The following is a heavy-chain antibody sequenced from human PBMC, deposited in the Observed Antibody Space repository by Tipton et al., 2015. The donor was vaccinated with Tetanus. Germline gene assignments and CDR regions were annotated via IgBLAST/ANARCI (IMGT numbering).Heavy chain of an antibody. CDR2: ITFDGNTK. Sequence: SLRLSCAASGFTFTRYAMHWVRQAPGKGLKWVAVITFDGNTKYYTESVKGRFTLSRDNSQNTLFLQMNSLKLEDTAIYYCAREDGGPTLDYFDSWGQGTLVTVSS. CDR3: AREDGGPTLDYFDS. D-gene: IGHD3-16*01. CDR1: GFTFTRYA. V-gene: IGHV3-30-3*01. J-gene: IGHJ4*02.